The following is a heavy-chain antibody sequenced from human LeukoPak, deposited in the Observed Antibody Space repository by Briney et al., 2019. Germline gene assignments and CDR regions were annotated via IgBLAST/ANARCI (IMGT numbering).Heavy chain of an antibody. Sequence: GGSLRLSCAASGFTFSGYWMSWVRQAPGKGLEWVANIRQDGSEKYYVDSVKGRFTISRDNAKNSLYLQMNSLRAEDTAVYYCARVGRIAVADYWGQGTLVTVSS. J-gene: IGHJ4*02. CDR3: ARVGRIAVADY. CDR2: IRQDGSEK. V-gene: IGHV3-7*01. D-gene: IGHD6-19*01. CDR1: GFTFSGYW.